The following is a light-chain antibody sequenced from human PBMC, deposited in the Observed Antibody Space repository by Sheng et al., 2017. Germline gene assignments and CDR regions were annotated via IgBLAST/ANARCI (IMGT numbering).Light chain of an antibody. Sequence: EIVLTQSPATLSLSPGERATLSCRASQSVSSYLGWYQQKPGQAPRLLIYDASNRATGIPVRFSGSGSGTDFTLTISSLEPEDFAVYYCQQRSNWVTFGGGTKVEIK. V-gene: IGKV3-11*01. CDR3: QQRSNWVT. CDR1: QSVSSY. J-gene: IGKJ4*01. CDR2: DAS.